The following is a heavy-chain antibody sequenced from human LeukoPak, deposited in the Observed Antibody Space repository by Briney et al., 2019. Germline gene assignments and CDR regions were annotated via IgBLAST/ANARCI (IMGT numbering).Heavy chain of an antibody. V-gene: IGHV3-30*02. Sequence: SGGSLRLSCAASGFTFSSYGMHWVRQAPGKGLEWVAFIRYDGSNKYYADSVKGRFTISRDNSKNTLYLQMNSLRAEDTAVYYCAKDRSYYDFWSGYCFDYWGQGTLVTVSS. J-gene: IGHJ4*02. D-gene: IGHD3-3*01. CDR2: IRYDGSNK. CDR1: GFTFSSYG. CDR3: AKDRSYYDFWSGYCFDY.